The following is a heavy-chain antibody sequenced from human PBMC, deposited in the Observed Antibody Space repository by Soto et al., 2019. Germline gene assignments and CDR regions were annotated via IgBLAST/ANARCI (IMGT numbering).Heavy chain of an antibody. CDR1: GGTFSSYA. CDR3: ARVSGDIGWFDP. Sequence: QVQLVQSGAEVKKPGSSVKVSCKASGGTFSSYAISWVRQAPGQGLEWMGGIIPIFGTANYAQKFQGRVTIPAGESTSTAYRELSSLRSEDTAVYFWARVSGDIGWFDPWGQGTLVTVSS. D-gene: IGHD3-10*01. V-gene: IGHV1-69*12. J-gene: IGHJ5*02. CDR2: IIPIFGTA.